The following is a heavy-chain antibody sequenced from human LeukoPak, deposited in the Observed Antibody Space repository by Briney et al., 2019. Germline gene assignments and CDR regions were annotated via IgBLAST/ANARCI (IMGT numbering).Heavy chain of an antibody. D-gene: IGHD5-24*01. J-gene: IGHJ6*02. CDR2: IYLSGST. CDR3: VRQEDDYHDWSRSRKYYYYGMDI. Sequence: PSETLSLTCSVSGGSIGSGSFYWGWVRQPPGKGLEWIASIYLSGSTYYKPSLKSRVSTSIDKSKNQLSLKMNSATAADSAVYYCVRQEDDYHDWSRSRKYYYYGMDIWGQGTTVTVSS. CDR1: GGSIGSGSFY. V-gene: IGHV4-39*01.